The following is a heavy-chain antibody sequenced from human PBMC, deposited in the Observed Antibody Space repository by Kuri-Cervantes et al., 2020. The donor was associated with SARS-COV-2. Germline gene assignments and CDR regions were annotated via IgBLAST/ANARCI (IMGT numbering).Heavy chain of an antibody. V-gene: IGHV4-59*10. CDR2: IYTSGSA. D-gene: IGHD5-18*01. CDR1: GGSFSGYY. CDR3: ASRGRGYSYGYVH. J-gene: IGHJ4*02. Sequence: SETLSLTCAVYGGSFSGYYWSWIRQPAGKGLEWIGRIYTSGSANYNPSLKSRVTISVDTSKNQFSLKLSSVTAADTAVYYCASRGRGYSYGYVHWGQGTLVTVSS.